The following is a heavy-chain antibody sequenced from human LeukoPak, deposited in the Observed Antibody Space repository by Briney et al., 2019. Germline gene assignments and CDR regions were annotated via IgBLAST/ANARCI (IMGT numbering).Heavy chain of an antibody. J-gene: IGHJ4*02. V-gene: IGHV4-59*08. CDR2: IYYSGST. D-gene: IGHD3-10*01. CDR3: ARCHYFGSGAYDY. CDR1: GGSISSYY. Sequence: TSETLSLTCTVSGGSISSYYWSWIRQPPGQGLEWIGYIYYSGSTNYNPSLKSRVTISVDTSKNQFSLKLSSVTAADTAVYYCARCHYFGSGAYDYWGQGTLVTVSS.